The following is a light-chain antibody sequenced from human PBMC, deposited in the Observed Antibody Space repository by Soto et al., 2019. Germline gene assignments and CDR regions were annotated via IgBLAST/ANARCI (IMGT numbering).Light chain of an antibody. CDR2: WAS. CDR1: QSVSYSSNNKNY. J-gene: IGKJ1*01. V-gene: IGKV4-1*01. Sequence: DIVMTQSPDSLAVSLGESATINCKSSQSVSYSSNNKNYLAWHQQKPGQPPKLLIYWASTRESGVPDRFSGSGSGTDFTLTISSLQAEDVAVYYCQQYYSTPPTFGQGTKVEIK. CDR3: QQYYSTPPT.